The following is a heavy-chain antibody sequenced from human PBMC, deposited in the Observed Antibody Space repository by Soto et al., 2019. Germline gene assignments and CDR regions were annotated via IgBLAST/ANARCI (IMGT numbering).Heavy chain of an antibody. V-gene: IGHV4-31*03. CDR2: IYYSGST. Sequence: SEPLSLTCTVSGGSISSGGYYWSWIRQHPGKGLEWIGYIYYSGSTYYNPSLKSRVTISVDTSKNQFSLKLSSVTAADTAVYYCARDRRITIFGVASYYFDYWGQGTLVTVSS. D-gene: IGHD3-3*01. CDR3: ARDRRITIFGVASYYFDY. J-gene: IGHJ4*02. CDR1: GGSISSGGYY.